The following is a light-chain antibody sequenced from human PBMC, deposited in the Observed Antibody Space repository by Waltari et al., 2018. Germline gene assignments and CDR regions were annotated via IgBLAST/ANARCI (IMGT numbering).Light chain of an antibody. J-gene: IGLJ1*01. CDR1: CRHLGYNL. V-gene: IGLV2-23*01. Sequence: QSALTQPASMSGPPGQSITISCTGTCRHLGYNLVSWYQQHPGKVPKLIIFDGNKRPSGVSHRFSGSQPGNTASLTISGLQADDEADYYCLPNVCGDTVFGLGTKVSVL. CDR2: DGN. CDR3: LPNVCGDTV.